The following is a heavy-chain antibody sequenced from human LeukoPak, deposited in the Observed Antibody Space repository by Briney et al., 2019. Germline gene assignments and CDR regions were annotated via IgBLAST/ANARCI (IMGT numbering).Heavy chain of an antibody. Sequence: SETLSLTCTVSGDSISSTSYYWGWIRQPPGKGLEWIGSIYYSGSTYYNPSLKSRVTISVDTSKNQFSLKLSSVTAADTAVYYCARLGGGYYHDAFDIWGQGTMVTVSS. CDR1: GDSISSTSYY. V-gene: IGHV4-39*07. CDR2: IYYSGST. CDR3: ARLGGGYYHDAFDI. J-gene: IGHJ3*02. D-gene: IGHD3-22*01.